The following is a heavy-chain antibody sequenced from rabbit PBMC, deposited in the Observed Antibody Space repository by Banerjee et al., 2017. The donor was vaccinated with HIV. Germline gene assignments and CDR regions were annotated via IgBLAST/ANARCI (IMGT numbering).Heavy chain of an antibody. D-gene: IGHD4-2*01. Sequence: QSLEESGGGLVKPGGTLTLTCKASGFSFSSGHDMCWVRQAPGKGLEWIACIYTGDGSTYYASWAKGRLTISKTSSTVDLKMTSLTAADTATYFCAGDDAGYAGTDYAFYFGLWGPGTLVTVS. J-gene: IGHJ4*01. CDR3: AGDDAGYAGTDYAFYFGL. CDR1: GFSFSSGHD. V-gene: IGHV1S40*01. CDR2: IYTGDGST.